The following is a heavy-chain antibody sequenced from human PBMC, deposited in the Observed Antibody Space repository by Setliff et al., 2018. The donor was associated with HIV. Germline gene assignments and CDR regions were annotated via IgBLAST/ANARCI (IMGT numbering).Heavy chain of an antibody. Sequence: ASVKVSCKASGYTFTGYHMHWVRQAPGQGLEWMGWINPNSGATNYAQKFQGRVTMTRDTSISTAYMELTGLTSDDTAVYFCARQLSNSLDHWGQGTPVTVSS. V-gene: IGHV1-2*02. D-gene: IGHD6-6*01. CDR3: ARQLSNSLDH. CDR1: GYTFTGYH. CDR2: INPNSGAT. J-gene: IGHJ4*02.